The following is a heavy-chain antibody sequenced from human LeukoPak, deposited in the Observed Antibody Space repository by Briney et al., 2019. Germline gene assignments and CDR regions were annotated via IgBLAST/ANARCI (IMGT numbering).Heavy chain of an antibody. Sequence: GGSLRLSCAGSGFAVSSYGITWVRQSPGKGLEWVSGISDSGGDTYYADSGKGPFTVARDNCKNRLYLQMNSLRTEDSAVYYCASQGTTIFSVVRYYYNYGMDAWGQGPRVTVSS. CDR3: ASQGTTIFSVVRYYYNYGMDA. V-gene: IGHV3-23*01. CDR1: GFAVSSYG. D-gene: IGHD3-3*01. J-gene: IGHJ6*01. CDR2: ISDSGGDT.